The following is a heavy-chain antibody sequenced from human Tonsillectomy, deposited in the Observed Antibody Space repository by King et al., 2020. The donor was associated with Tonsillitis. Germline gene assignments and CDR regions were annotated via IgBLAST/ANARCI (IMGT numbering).Heavy chain of an antibody. CDR3: ARGGGLWWGMDV. Sequence: VQLVESGGGSVQPGGSLRLSCAASGFTFNNYWMNWVRQAPGKGLEWAANIKQDGSEKHYVDSVKGRFTISRDNAKNSLYLQMNSLRAEDTAVYYCARGGGLWWGMDVWGQGTTVTVS. J-gene: IGHJ6*02. CDR2: IKQDGSEK. CDR1: GFTFNNYW. D-gene: IGHD2-21*01. V-gene: IGHV3-7*03.